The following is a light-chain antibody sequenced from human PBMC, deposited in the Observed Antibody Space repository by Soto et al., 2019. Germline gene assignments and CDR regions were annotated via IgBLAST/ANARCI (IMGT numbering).Light chain of an antibody. V-gene: IGKV1-27*01. CDR1: QGISNY. CDR3: QKYNSAAIT. J-gene: IGKJ5*01. Sequence: DIQMTQSPSSLSASVGDRVTITCRASQGISNYLAWYQQKPGKVPKLLIYAASTLQSGVPSRFSGSGSETDFTLTISSLQPEDVATYYCQKYNSAAITGGQGTRLEIK. CDR2: AAS.